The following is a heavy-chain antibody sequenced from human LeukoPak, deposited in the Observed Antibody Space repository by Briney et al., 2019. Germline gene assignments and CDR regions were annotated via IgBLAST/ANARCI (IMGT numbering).Heavy chain of an antibody. Sequence: GGSLRLSCAVSGFTFSSYNMNWVRQAPGKGLEWVSYISNSGNTIYYADSVKGRFTISRDNAKNSLYLQMNSLRDEDTAAYYCARDPPADYWGQGTLVTVSS. CDR2: ISNSGNTI. CDR1: GFTFSSYN. CDR3: ARDPPADY. V-gene: IGHV3-48*02. J-gene: IGHJ4*02.